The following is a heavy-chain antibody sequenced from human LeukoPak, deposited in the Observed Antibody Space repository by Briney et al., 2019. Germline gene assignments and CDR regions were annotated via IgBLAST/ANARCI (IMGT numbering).Heavy chain of an antibody. CDR3: ARDSSSWSGGLDY. CDR2: ISYDGSNK. D-gene: IGHD6-13*01. V-gene: IGHV3-30-3*01. CDR1: GFTFSSYA. J-gene: IGHJ4*02. Sequence: GGSLRLSCAASGFTFSSYAMHWVRQAPGKGLEWVAVISYDGSNKYYADSVKGRFTISRDNSKNTLYLQMNSLRAEDTAVYYCARDSSSWSGGLDYWGQGTLVTVSS.